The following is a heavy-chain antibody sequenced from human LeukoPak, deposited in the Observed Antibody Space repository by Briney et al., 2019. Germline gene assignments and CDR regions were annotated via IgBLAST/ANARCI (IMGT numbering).Heavy chain of an antibody. Sequence: GGSLRLSCAASGFIFSTYGTHWVRQAPGKGLEWVAVLRSDGRTTYYADSVKGRFTISRDNSKNTLYLRMNSLRAEDTAVYYCTKDGLGSGSSLSACFDPWGQGTLVTVSS. CDR2: LRSDGRTT. CDR1: GFIFSTYG. D-gene: IGHD3-10*01. CDR3: TKDGLGSGSSLSACFDP. V-gene: IGHV3-30*18. J-gene: IGHJ5*02.